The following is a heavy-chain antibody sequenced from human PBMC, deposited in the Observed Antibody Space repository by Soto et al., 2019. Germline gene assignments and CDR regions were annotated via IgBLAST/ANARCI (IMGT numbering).Heavy chain of an antibody. CDR2: INAGNGNT. CDR3: ARTSAAGKYYYGMDV. D-gene: IGHD6-13*01. V-gene: IGHV1-3*01. Sequence: GASVKVSCKASGYTFTSYAMHWVRQAPGQRLEWMGWINAGNGNTKYSQKFQGRVTITRDTSASTAYLQWSSLKASDTAMYYCARTSAAGKYYYGMDVWGQGTTVTVS. CDR1: GYTFTSYA. J-gene: IGHJ6*02.